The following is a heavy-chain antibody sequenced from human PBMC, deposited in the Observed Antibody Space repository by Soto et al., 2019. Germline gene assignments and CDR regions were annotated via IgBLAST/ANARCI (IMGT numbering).Heavy chain of an antibody. J-gene: IGHJ2*01. CDR3: AQPVHRSGYYYDYWYFDV. V-gene: IGHV3-30*18. CDR2: ISHDGSTK. Sequence: QVQLVESGGGVVQPGRSLRLSCAASGFTFSSYGMHWVRQAPGKGLEWVAVISHDGSTKYYVDSVKGRFTISRDNSKNTSHLEMTSLTPADTALYSCAQPVHRSGYYYDYWYFDVWCRGTLVTVSS. D-gene: IGHD3-22*01. CDR1: GFTFSSYG.